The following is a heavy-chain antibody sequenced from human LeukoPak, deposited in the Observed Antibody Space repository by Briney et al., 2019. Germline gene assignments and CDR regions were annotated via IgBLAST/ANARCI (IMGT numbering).Heavy chain of an antibody. CDR2: IYSSGST. CDR3: ARGEVRLDY. V-gene: IGHV4-61*02. Sequence: SETLSLTCTVSGGSISGGYYWSWIRQPAGKGLEWIGRIYSSGSTNYNPSLKSRVTISVDTSKNQFSLKLSSVTAADTAVYYCARGEVRLDYWGQGTLVTVSS. D-gene: IGHD4-11*01. CDR1: GGSISGGYY. J-gene: IGHJ4*02.